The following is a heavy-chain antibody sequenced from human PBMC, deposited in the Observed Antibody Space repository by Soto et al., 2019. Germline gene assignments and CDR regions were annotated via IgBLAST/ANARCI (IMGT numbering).Heavy chain of an antibody. CDR1: GYTFTSYG. Sequence: AASVKVSCKASGYTFTSYGSSWVRQAPGQGLEWMGWISAYTGNTNYAQKLQGRVTMTTDTSTSTAYMELRSLRSDDTAVYYCARGGHCSGGSCRLLSYYGMDVWGQGPTVTVSS. CDR3: ARGGHCSGGSCRLLSYYGMDV. V-gene: IGHV1-18*04. J-gene: IGHJ6*02. CDR2: ISAYTGNT. D-gene: IGHD2-15*01.